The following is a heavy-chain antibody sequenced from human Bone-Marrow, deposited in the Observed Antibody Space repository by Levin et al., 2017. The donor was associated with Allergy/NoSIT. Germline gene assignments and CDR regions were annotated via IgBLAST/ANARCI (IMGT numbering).Heavy chain of an antibody. CDR2: IKSKSDGGAT. Sequence: PGGSLRLSCSASGLTFTTAWMSWVRQAPGKGLEWIGRIKSKSDGGATHISAPVAGRFTIPRDDSAKALYLQMNSLKTDDTAVYYCTTLGSRHGFKVLAYWGQGTLVTVSS. J-gene: IGHJ4*02. CDR1: GLTFTTAW. CDR3: TTLGSRHGFKVLAY. V-gene: IGHV3-15*01. D-gene: IGHD5-24*01.